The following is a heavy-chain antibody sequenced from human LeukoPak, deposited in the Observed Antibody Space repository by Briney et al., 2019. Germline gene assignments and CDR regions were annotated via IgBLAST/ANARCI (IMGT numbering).Heavy chain of an antibody. D-gene: IGHD6-6*01. CDR3: ARGLSVRTAISLDY. J-gene: IGHJ4*02. CDR2: INHSGST. V-gene: IGHV4-34*01. Sequence: PSETLSLTCAVYGGSFSGYYWSWIRQPPGKGLEWIGEINHSGSTNYNPSLKSRVTISVDTSKNQFSLKLSSVTAADTAVYYCARGLSVRTAISLDYWGQGTLVTVSS. CDR1: GGSFSGYY.